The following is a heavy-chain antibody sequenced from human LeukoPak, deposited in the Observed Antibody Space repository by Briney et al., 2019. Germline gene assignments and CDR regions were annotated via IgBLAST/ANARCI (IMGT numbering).Heavy chain of an antibody. CDR3: VKSAGYSSGYYFDY. D-gene: IGHD5-18*01. V-gene: IGHV3-23*01. CDR2: ISGSGDSI. CDR1: GFTFSSNA. J-gene: IGHJ4*02. Sequence: GGSLRLSCAAAGFTFSSNAVSWVRQAPGKGLEWVSGISGSGDSIYYADSVKGRLTISRDNSKNTLYLQMNSLRAEDTALYYCVKSAGYSSGYYFDYWGQGTLVTVSS.